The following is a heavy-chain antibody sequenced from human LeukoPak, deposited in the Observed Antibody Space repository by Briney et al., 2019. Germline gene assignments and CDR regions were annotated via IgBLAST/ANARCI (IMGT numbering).Heavy chain of an antibody. CDR2: ISAYNGNT. CDR3: ARDSGSSGWNVFPPGDSFDI. J-gene: IGHJ3*02. V-gene: IGHV1-18*01. CDR1: GYTFTSYG. D-gene: IGHD6-19*01. Sequence: ASVKVSCKASGYTFTSYGISWMRQAPGQGLEWMGWISAYNGNTNYAQKLQGRVTMTTDTSTGTAYMELRSLRSDDTAVYYCARDSGSSGWNVFPPGDSFDIWGQGTMVTVSS.